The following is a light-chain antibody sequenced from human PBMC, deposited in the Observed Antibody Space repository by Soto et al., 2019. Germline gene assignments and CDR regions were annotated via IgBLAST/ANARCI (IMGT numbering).Light chain of an antibody. Sequence: AIQLPQSPSSLSASVGERVTITCRASQGISSALAWYQQKPGKAPKLLIYDAYSLQSGVPSRFSGSGSGTDFTLTISSLQPEDFATYYFQQFNSYPWTLGQGTKVEVQ. J-gene: IGKJ1*01. CDR2: DAY. V-gene: IGKV1-13*02. CDR3: QQFNSYPWT. CDR1: QGISSA.